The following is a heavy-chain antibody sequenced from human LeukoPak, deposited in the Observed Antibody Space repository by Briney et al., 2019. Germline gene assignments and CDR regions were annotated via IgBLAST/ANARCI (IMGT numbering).Heavy chain of an antibody. CDR3: AKDGSGWAYDY. D-gene: IGHD6-19*01. CDR1: GFTFSNYV. V-gene: IGHV3-23*01. J-gene: IGHJ4*02. CDR2: ISGSGGST. Sequence: GGSLRLSCAASGFTFSNYVMSWVRQAPGKGLEWVSAISGSGGSTYYADSVKGRLTISRDNSKNTLYLQMNSLRAEDTAVYYCAKDGSGWAYDYWGQGTLVTVSS.